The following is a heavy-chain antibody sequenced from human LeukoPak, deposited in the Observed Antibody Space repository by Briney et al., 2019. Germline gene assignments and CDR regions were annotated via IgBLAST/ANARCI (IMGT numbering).Heavy chain of an antibody. CDR2: IYYSGST. V-gene: IGHV4-39*01. J-gene: IGHJ4*02. CDR3: ARLTITMIVVALFDY. D-gene: IGHD3-22*01. CDR1: GGSFSGYY. Sequence: SETLSLTCAVYGGSFSGYYWGWIRQPPGKGLEWIGSIYYSGSTYYNPSLKSRVTISVDTSKNQFSLKLSSVTAADTAVYYCARLTITMIVVALFDYWGQGTLVTVSS.